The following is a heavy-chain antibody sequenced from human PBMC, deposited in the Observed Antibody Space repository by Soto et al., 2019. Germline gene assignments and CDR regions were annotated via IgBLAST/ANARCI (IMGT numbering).Heavy chain of an antibody. J-gene: IGHJ5*02. CDR1: GGSISSYY. CDR2: IYYSGST. CDR3: ARDNTMVRGVWFDP. Sequence: PSETLSLTCTVSGGSISSYYWSWIRQPPGKGLEWIGYIYYSGSTNYNPSLKSRVTISVDTSKNQFSLKLSSVTAADTAVYYCARDNTMVRGVWFDPWGQGTLVTVSS. D-gene: IGHD3-10*01. V-gene: IGHV4-59*01.